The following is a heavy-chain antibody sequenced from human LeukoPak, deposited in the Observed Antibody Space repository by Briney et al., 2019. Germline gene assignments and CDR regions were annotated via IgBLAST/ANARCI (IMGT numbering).Heavy chain of an antibody. CDR1: GFTVSSNY. CDR3: ARESIRGSGSYSRYYYYGMDV. D-gene: IGHD3-10*01. J-gene: IGHJ6*02. Sequence: GGSLRLSCAASGFTVSSNYMSWVRQAPGRGLEWGSVIYSGGSTYYADSVKGRFTISRDKSKNTLYLQMNSLRAEDTAVYYCARESIRGSGSYSRYYYYGMDVWGQGTTVTVSS. V-gene: IGHV3-53*01. CDR2: IYSGGST.